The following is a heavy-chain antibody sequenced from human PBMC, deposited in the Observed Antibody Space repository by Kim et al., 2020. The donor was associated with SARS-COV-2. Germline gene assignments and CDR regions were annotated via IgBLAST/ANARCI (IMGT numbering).Heavy chain of an antibody. V-gene: IGHV3-72*01. Sequence: GGSLRLSCAASGFTFSDHYMDWVRQAPGKGLEWVGRTRNKANSYTTEYAASVKGRFTISRDDSKNSLYLQMNSLKTEDTAEYYCTRAFNYSRGWWVDPWG. CDR2: TRNKANSYTT. CDR1: GFTFSDHY. J-gene: IGHJ5*02. D-gene: IGHD3-22*01. CDR3: TRAFNYSRGWWVDP.